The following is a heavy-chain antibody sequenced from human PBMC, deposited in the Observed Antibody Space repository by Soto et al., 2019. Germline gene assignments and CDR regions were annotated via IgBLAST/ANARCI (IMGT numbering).Heavy chain of an antibody. D-gene: IGHD3-22*01. V-gene: IGHV3-66*01. Sequence: EVQLVESGGGLVQPGGSLRLSCAASGFTVSSNYMSWVRQAPGKGLEWVSVIYSGGRTYYADSVKGRFTISRPNSTHTLYLHMTSLSAVATAVYYCASSGYRRYHPAYWGQVTLVTVSS. CDR1: GFTVSSNY. CDR2: IYSGGRT. CDR3: ASSGYRRYHPAY. J-gene: IGHJ4*02.